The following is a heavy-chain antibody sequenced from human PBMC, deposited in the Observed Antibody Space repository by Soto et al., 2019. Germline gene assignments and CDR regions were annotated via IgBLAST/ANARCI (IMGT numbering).Heavy chain of an antibody. D-gene: IGHD3-10*01. V-gene: IGHV3-30*18. CDR3: AKSGSGSYYNGPNLDY. CDR1: GFTFSSYG. CDR2: ISYDGSNK. Sequence: GGSLRLSCAASGFTFSSYGMHWVRQAPGKGLEWVAVISYDGSNKYYADSVKGRFTISRDNSKNTLYLQMNSLRAEDTAVYYCAKSGSGSYYNGPNLDYWGQGTLVTVSS. J-gene: IGHJ4*02.